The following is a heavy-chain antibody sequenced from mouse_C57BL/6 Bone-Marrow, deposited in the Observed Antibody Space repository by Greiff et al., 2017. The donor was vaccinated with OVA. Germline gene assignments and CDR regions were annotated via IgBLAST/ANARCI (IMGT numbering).Heavy chain of an antibody. V-gene: IGHV5-17*01. CDR1: GFTFSDYG. D-gene: IGHD1-1*01. J-gene: IGHJ1*03. CDR2: ISSGSSTN. CDR3: ARTYYSYWYFDG. Sequence: DVKLVESGGGLVKPGGSLKLSCAASGFTFSDYGMHWVRQAPEKGLEWVAYISSGSSTNYYADTVKGRFTISRDNAKNTLFLQMTSLRSEDTAMYYCARTYYSYWYFDGWGTGTTVTVSS.